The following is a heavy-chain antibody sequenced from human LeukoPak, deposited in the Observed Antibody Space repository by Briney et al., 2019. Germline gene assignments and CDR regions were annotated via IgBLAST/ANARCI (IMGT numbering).Heavy chain of an antibody. CDR3: ARDNGARDRGGITIFGVALGAFDI. CDR2: ISSSSSTI. CDR1: GFTFSSYS. V-gene: IGHV3-48*02. J-gene: IGHJ3*02. D-gene: IGHD3-3*01. Sequence: PGGSLRLSCAASGFTFSSYSMNWVRQAPGKGLEWVSYISSSSSTIYYADSVKGRFTISRDNAKNSLYLQMNSPRDEDTAVYYCARDNGARDRGGITIFGVALGAFDIWGQGTMVTVSS.